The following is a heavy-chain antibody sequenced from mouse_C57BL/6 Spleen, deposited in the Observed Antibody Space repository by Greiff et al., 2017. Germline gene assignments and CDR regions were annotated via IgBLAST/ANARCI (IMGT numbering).Heavy chain of an antibody. CDR1: GFTFSDYY. Sequence: EVMLVESGGGLVQPGGSLKLSCAASGFTFSDYYMYWVRQTPEKRLEWVAYISNGGGSTYYPDTVKGLFTISRDNAKNTLYLQMSRLKSEDTAMYSCARHRREGYYFDYWGQGTTLTVSS. CDR3: ARHRREGYYFDY. CDR2: ISNGGGST. J-gene: IGHJ2*01. V-gene: IGHV5-12*01.